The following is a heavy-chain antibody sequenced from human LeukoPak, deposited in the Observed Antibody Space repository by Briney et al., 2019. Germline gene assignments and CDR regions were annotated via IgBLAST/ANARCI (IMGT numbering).Heavy chain of an antibody. V-gene: IGHV1-8*03. J-gene: IGHJ4*02. CDR2: MNVNSGNT. CDR1: GYTFITYD. CDR3: ARTPYNWGIDY. D-gene: IGHD7-27*01. Sequence: ASVKVSCKTSGYTFITYDINWVRQATGQGLEWMGWMNVNSGNTGYAQKFQGRLTINWNTSISTAYMELSSLTSEDTAVYYCARTPYNWGIDYWGQGTLVTVSS.